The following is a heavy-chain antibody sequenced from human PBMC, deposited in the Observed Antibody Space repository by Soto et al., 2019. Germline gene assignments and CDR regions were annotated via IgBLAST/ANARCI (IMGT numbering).Heavy chain of an antibody. CDR2: INYSGTT. CDR3: ARDHKWDGMDV. D-gene: IGHD1-26*01. J-gene: IGHJ6*02. V-gene: IGHV4-31*03. CDR1: GGSFSSDSFI. Sequence: PSETLSLTCSVSGGSFSSDSFIWSWVRQFPGKGLEWIGYINYSGTTYYNPSLRSRITMSVDTSKNQFSLNLSSVTAAYTAVYYCARDHKWDGMDVWGQGTTVTVSS.